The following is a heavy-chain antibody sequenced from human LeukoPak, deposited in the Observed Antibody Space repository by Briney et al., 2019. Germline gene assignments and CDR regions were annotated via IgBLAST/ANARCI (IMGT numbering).Heavy chain of an antibody. Sequence: SETLSLTCTVSGGATSSSNYYWAWIRQPPGKGLEWIGSIFYSGTTHYNPSLKRRVTISVDTSKNQFSLKLTSVTAADTAVYYCARLSNYGGHSGDGYWGQGTLVTVSS. J-gene: IGHJ4*02. CDR1: GGATSSSNYY. V-gene: IGHV4-39*01. CDR2: IFYSGTT. D-gene: IGHD4-23*01. CDR3: ARLSNYGGHSGDGY.